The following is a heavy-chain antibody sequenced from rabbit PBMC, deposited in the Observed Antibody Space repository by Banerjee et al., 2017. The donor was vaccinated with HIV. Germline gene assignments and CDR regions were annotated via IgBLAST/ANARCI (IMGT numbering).Heavy chain of an antibody. V-gene: IGHV1S40*01. CDR1: GFSFSSNYY. CDR3: AREDYAGYGFFNL. Sequence: QSLEESGGDLVKPGASLTLTCTASGFSFSSNYYMCWVRQAPGKGLEWIACVDAGSTSRTYYATWAKGRFILSKTSSTTVTLQMTSLTAADTATYFCAREDYAGYGFFNLWGPGTLVTVS. J-gene: IGHJ4*01. D-gene: IGHD7-1*01. CDR2: VDAGSTSRT.